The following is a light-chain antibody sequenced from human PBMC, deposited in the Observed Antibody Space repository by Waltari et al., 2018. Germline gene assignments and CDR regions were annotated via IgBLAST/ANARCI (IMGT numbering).Light chain of an antibody. CDR1: QSVSSS. V-gene: IGKV3-15*01. CDR3: QQYSNWPPLT. CDR2: GSS. Sequence: EIVLTQSPATLSLSPGERATLSCRASQSVSSSLAWYQQKPGQAPRLLIYGSSSRATGIPDGFSGSGSGTDFTLTISSLEPEDFAVYYCQQYSNWPPLTFGGGTKVEIK. J-gene: IGKJ4*01.